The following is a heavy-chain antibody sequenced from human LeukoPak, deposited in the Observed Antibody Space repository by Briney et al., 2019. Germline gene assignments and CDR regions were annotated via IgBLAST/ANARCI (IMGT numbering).Heavy chain of an antibody. CDR1: GFTFTLHW. CDR3: ARSNTASH. Sequence: GGSLRLSCAASGFTFTLHWMIWVRQAPGKGLEWVASIKQDGSETSSVDSVKGRFTITRDNAKNSVFLQMNSLRAEDTGVYYCARSNTASHWGQGTLVSVSS. V-gene: IGHV3-7*01. CDR2: IKQDGSET. J-gene: IGHJ4*02. D-gene: IGHD2-21*02.